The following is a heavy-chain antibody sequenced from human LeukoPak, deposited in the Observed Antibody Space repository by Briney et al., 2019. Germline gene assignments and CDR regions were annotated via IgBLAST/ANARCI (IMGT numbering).Heavy chain of an antibody. D-gene: IGHD6-13*01. CDR2: IYGGGST. CDR1: GFSVSRNA. Sequence: PGGSLRLSCAASGFSVSRNAKTWARQAPGKGLQWVSLIYGGGSTKYTDSVKGRFTVSRDNSKNTLYLQMNSLRAEDTAVYYCAIEVAVAGYSFDYWGQGTLVTVSS. V-gene: IGHV3-53*01. J-gene: IGHJ4*02. CDR3: AIEVAVAGYSFDY.